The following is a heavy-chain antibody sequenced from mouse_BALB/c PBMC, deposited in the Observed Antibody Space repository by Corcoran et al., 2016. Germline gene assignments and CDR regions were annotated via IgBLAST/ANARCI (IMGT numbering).Heavy chain of an antibody. CDR2: INPNNGGT. V-gene: IGHV1-18*01. CDR1: GYTFTDYN. CDR3: ARWGITTFDY. D-gene: IGHD1-1*01. J-gene: IGHJ2*01. Sequence: EVLLQQSGPELVKPGASVKIPCKASGYTFTDYNMDWVKQSHGKSLEWIGDINPNNGGTIYNQTFEGRATLTVDKSSSTAYMELRSLTSEDTVVYYCARWGITTFDYWGQGTTVTVSS.